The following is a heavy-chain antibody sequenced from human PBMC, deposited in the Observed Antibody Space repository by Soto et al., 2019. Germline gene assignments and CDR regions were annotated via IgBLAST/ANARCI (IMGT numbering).Heavy chain of an antibody. J-gene: IGHJ4*02. CDR2: LNQDGSAT. V-gene: IGHV3-7*05. D-gene: IGHD2-21*02. Sequence: EVQMVESGGGLVQPGGSLRLSCAASGFSFSSTWMIWVRQAPGKGLEWVASLNQDGSATYYVDSVRGRFTISRDNAKSSLDLQMNSLRAEDTALYYCAQDLADCGGLGTLVTDSS. CDR3: AQDLADC. CDR1: GFSFSSTW.